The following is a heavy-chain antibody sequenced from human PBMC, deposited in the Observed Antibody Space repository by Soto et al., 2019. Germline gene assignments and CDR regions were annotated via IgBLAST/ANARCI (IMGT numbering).Heavy chain of an antibody. V-gene: IGHV1-69*02. D-gene: IGHD1-26*01. Sequence: QVQLVQSGAEVKKPGSAVQVSCKASGGTFSSYTISWVRQAPGQGLEWMGRIIPILDIANYAQKFQGRVTITEDTTTSTAYMERSRLRSEDTAVYYCAAGGHGAVDIWGQGTMVTVSS. CDR3: AAGGHGAVDI. J-gene: IGHJ3*02. CDR2: IIPILDIA. CDR1: GGTFSSYT.